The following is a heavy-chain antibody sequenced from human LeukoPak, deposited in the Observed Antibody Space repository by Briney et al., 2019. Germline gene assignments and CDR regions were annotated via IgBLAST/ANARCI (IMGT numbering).Heavy chain of an antibody. CDR2: IYYSGST. J-gene: IGHJ4*02. Sequence: PSETLSLTCTVSGGSISSYYWSWIRQPPGKGLEWIGYIYYSGSTYYNPSLKSRVTISVDTSKNQFSLKLSSVTAADSAVYYCARDPSGYSYGHLDYWGQGTLVTVSS. CDR1: GGSISSYY. D-gene: IGHD5-18*01. V-gene: IGHV4-59*12. CDR3: ARDPSGYSYGHLDY.